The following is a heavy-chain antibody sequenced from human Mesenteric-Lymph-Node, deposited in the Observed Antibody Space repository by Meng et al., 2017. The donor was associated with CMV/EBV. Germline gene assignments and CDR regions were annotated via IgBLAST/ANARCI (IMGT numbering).Heavy chain of an antibody. J-gene: IGHJ6*02. V-gene: IGHV4-4*02. CDR2: INHSGST. D-gene: IGHD3-10*01. Sequence: SETLSLTCAVSGGSISSTNWWSWVRQPPGKGLEWIGEINHSGSTNYNPSLKSRVTISVDTSKNQFSLKLSSVTAADTAVYYCARGRITMVRGVIPYYYYGMDVRGQGTTVTVSS. CDR1: GGSISSTNW. CDR3: ARGRITMVRGVIPYYYYGMDV.